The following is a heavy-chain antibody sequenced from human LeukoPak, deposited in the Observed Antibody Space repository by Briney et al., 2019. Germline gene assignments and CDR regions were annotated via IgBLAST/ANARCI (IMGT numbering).Heavy chain of an antibody. CDR1: GYCFSTYW. V-gene: IGHV5-10-1*01. Sequence: GESLMIYCKSSGYCFSTYWITWVRQMTGKGLEWMGKIDPSDSYTNYSPSFQGHVTISTDKSLSTAYLQWSSLKASDTSMYYCGRQRPSPDNGFDYWGQGTLVTVSS. CDR3: GRQRPSPDNGFDY. D-gene: IGHD1-14*01. J-gene: IGHJ4*02. CDR2: IDPSDSYT.